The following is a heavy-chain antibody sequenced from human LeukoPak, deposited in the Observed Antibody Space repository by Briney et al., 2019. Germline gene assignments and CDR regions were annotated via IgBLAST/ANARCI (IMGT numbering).Heavy chain of an antibody. D-gene: IGHD4-17*01. CDR1: GGSISSYY. Sequence: PSETLSLTCTVSGGSISSYYWSWIRQPPGKGLEWIGYIYYSGSTNYNPSLKSRVTISVDTSKNQFSLKLSSVTAADTAVYYCARMINGDYRRYYFDYWGQGTLVTVSS. CDR3: ARMINGDYRRYYFDY. J-gene: IGHJ4*02. V-gene: IGHV4-59*08. CDR2: IYYSGST.